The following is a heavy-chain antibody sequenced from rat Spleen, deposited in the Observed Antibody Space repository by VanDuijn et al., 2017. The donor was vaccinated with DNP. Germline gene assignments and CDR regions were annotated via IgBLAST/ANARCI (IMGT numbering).Heavy chain of an antibody. Sequence: EVQLVESGGGLVQPGRSLNLSCAASGFTFSNYDMAWVRQAPTKGLEWVASISNSGGSTYYRDSVKGRFTISRDNAKSTLYLQMDSLRSEDTATYYCTSGLYWGQGVMVTVSS. V-gene: IGHV5-27*01. J-gene: IGHJ2*01. CDR3: TSGLY. CDR1: GFTFSNYD. CDR2: ISNSGGST. D-gene: IGHD1-7*01.